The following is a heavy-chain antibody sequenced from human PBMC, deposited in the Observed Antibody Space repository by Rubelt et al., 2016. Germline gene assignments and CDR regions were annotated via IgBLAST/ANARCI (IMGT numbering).Heavy chain of an antibody. CDR1: GFTFSDYY. J-gene: IGHJ4*02. V-gene: IGHV3-11*06. CDR2: ISSSSSYT. Sequence: QVQLVESGGGLVKPGGSLRLSCVASGFTFSDYYMSWIRQAPGKGLEWVSYISSSSSYTNYADSVKGRFTISRDNAKNSLYLQMNSLRAEDTAVYYCARSDIVATITDYWGQGTLVTVSS. D-gene: IGHD5-12*01. CDR3: ARSDIVATITDY.